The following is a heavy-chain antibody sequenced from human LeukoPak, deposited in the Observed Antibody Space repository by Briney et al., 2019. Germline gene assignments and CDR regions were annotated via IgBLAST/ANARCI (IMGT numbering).Heavy chain of an antibody. CDR2: IYYSGST. CDR3: ARYMSGSGSYSRRVPYYMDV. D-gene: IGHD3-10*01. J-gene: IGHJ6*03. CDR1: GGSISSSSYY. Sequence: PSETLSLTRTVSGGSISSSSYYWGWIRQPPGKGLEWIGSIYYSGSTNYNPSLKSRVTISVDTSKNQFSLKLSSVTAADTAVYYCARYMSGSGSYSRRVPYYMDVWGKGTTVTISS. V-gene: IGHV4-39*07.